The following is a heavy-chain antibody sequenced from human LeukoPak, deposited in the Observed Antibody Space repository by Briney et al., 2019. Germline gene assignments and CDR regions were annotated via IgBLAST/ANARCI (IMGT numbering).Heavy chain of an antibody. Sequence: GGSLRLSCAASGFTFSIYSMTWVRRAPGKGLEWVSSISSTSMYIYYADSMRGRFTISRDNAENSLFLQIDSLGVEDTAVYSCARVAAGAEAHTLHYHYMDVWGKGTTVTVSS. CDR1: GFTFSIYS. D-gene: IGHD6-13*01. J-gene: IGHJ6*03. CDR3: ARVAAGAEAHTLHYHYMDV. V-gene: IGHV3-21*01. CDR2: ISSTSMYI.